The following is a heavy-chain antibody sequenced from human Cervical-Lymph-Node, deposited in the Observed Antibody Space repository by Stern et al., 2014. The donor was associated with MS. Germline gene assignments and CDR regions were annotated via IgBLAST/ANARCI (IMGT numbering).Heavy chain of an antibody. J-gene: IGHJ4*02. Sequence: QMQLVQSGPGLVKPSETLSLTCSVSGGSISSYYWNWIRQPPGKGLEWIANVHYSGTTNYNPSLKSRVTILLDTSMNKISLKLPSVTAADTAVYYCAGSGTYYPDYWGQGSLVTVSS. V-gene: IGHV4-59*08. CDR3: AGSGTYYPDY. D-gene: IGHD3-3*01. CDR2: VHYSGTT. CDR1: GGSISSYY.